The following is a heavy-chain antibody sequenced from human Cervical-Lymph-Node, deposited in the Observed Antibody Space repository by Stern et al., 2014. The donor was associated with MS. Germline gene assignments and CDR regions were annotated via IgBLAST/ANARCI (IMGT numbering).Heavy chain of an antibody. CDR1: GGSISSYY. V-gene: IGHV4-59*01. Sequence: QLQLQESGPGLVKPSAALSLTCSVSGGSISSYYWSWIRQTPGQGLEWIGYINYNGNAYYNSSLKRRVTISVDTSKNQLSLKLSSVTAADTAVYYCVRVNRVVVATHYYYGMDVWGQGTTVTVSS. CDR3: VRVNRVVVATHYYYGMDV. J-gene: IGHJ6*02. CDR2: INYNGNA. D-gene: IGHD2-21*01.